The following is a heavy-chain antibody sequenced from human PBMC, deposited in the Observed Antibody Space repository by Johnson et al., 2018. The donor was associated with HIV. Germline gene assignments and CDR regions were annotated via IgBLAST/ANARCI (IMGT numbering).Heavy chain of an antibody. CDR1: GFTFDDYA. J-gene: IGHJ3*02. CDR3: ARDGVYSSPHDAFDI. D-gene: IGHD6-13*01. V-gene: IGHV3-7*03. Sequence: VQLVESGGGVVRPGGSLRLSCAASGFTFDDYAMNWVRQALGKGLEWVANMKQDGSEKYYVDSLKGRFTISRDNAQSPLYLQMENLRAEDSAIYYCARDGVYSSPHDAFDIWGQGTTVTVSS. CDR2: MKQDGSEK.